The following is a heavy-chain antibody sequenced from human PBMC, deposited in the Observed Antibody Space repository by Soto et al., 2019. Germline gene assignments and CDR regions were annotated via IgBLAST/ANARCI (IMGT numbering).Heavy chain of an antibody. CDR2: ISGSGAVT. V-gene: IGHV3-23*01. J-gene: IGHJ4*02. CDR3: AKAKGRYSSSSFDY. CDR1: GFTFRSYA. D-gene: IGHD6-6*01. Sequence: EVQLLESGGGLVQPGGSLRLSCAASGFTFRSYAMTWVRQAPGKGLEWVSVISGSGAVTFYADSVKGRFTISRDNSKNTLYLQVNSLRAEDSAVYYCAKAKGRYSSSSFDYWGQGTLVTVSS.